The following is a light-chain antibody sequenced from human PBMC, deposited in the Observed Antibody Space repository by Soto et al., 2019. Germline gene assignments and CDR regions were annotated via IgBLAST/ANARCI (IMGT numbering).Light chain of an antibody. Sequence: QSALTQPASVSGSPGQSNTISCTGTSSDVGGYNYVSWYQQHPGKAPKLMIYDVSNRPSGVSNRFSGSKSGNTASLTISGLQAEDEAAYYCSSYTSSSTLLYVFGTGTNLTVL. CDR3: SSYTSSSTLLYV. J-gene: IGLJ1*01. CDR1: SSDVGGYNY. CDR2: DVS. V-gene: IGLV2-14*01.